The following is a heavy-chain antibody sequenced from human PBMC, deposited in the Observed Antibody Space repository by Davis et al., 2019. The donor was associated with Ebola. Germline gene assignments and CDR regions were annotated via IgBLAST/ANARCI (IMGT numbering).Heavy chain of an antibody. CDR1: GGSISSGGYY. CDR2: IYYSGST. CDR3: ALSRPHLPGLGSRGRFDY. D-gene: IGHD3-10*01. Sequence: MPSETLSLTCTVSGGSISSGGYYWSWIRQHPGKGLEWIGYIYYSGSTYYNPSLKSRVTISVDTSKNQFSLKLSSVTAADTAVYYCALSRPHLPGLGSRGRFDYWGQGTLVTVSS. J-gene: IGHJ4*02. V-gene: IGHV4-31*09.